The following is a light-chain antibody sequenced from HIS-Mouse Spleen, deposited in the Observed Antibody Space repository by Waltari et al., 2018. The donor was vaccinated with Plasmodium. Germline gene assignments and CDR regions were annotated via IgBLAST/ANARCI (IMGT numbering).Light chain of an antibody. Sequence: QSALTQPASVSGSPGQSLTISCTGTSSDVGSYHLVSWYQQHPGNAPKLMIYEGKKRPAGVFNRFSGSKSGNTASMTIAGRQAEDEADYSCSSYAGSSTWVFGGGTKLTVL. CDR3: SSYAGSSTWV. V-gene: IGLV2-23*01. J-gene: IGLJ3*02. CDR1: SSDVGSYHL. CDR2: EGK.